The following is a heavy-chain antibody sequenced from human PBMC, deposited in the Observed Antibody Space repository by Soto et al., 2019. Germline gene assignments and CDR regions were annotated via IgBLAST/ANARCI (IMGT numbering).Heavy chain of an antibody. D-gene: IGHD6-6*01. CDR2: IFHSGTT. CDR1: GASISSSE. V-gene: IGHV4-59*08. Sequence: SPPLSLTGTVSGASISSSELSWILLSPGKGLDWIGYIFHSGTTNYNPSPKSRVTISIDTSKNQFSRKLRFVTAADTSVYYCARHPGIAAHFDFWGQGTRVTVS. J-gene: IGHJ4*02. CDR3: ARHPGIAAHFDF.